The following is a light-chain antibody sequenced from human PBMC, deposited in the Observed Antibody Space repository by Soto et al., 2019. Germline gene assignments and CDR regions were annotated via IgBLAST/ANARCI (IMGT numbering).Light chain of an antibody. J-gene: IGLJ1*01. V-gene: IGLV1-51*02. Sequence: QSVLTQPPSVSAAPEQKVTISCSGRSSNILNNYVSWYQQFPGTAPKLLIYENNNRPSGMPDRCFGSKSGTSATLGSTGLQTEDEADYYCAAFDNPGYVLGTGTKVTVL. CDR3: AAFDNPGYV. CDR1: SSNILNNY. CDR2: ENN.